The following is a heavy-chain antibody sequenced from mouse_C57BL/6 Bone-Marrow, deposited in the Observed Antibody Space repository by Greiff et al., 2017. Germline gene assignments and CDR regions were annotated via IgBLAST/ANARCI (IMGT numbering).Heavy chain of an antibody. CDR3: AREGSRGNDFDY. D-gene: IGHD1-1*01. CDR2: INPSNGGT. J-gene: IGHJ2*01. CDR1: GYTFTSYW. Sequence: QVQLKQPGTELVKPGASVKLSCKASGYTFTSYWMHWVKQRPGQGLEWIGNINPSNGGTNYNEKFKSKATLTVDKSSSTAYMQLSSLTSEDSAVYDCAREGSRGNDFDYWGQGTTLTVSS. V-gene: IGHV1-53*01.